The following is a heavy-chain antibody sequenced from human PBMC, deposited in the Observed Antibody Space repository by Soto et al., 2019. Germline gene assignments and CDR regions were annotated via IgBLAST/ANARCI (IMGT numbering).Heavy chain of an antibody. V-gene: IGHV1-69*01. CDR2: ILPMFDRP. D-gene: IGHD3-16*02. CDR1: GGTFNTYA. J-gene: IGHJ4*02. Sequence: QVQLGQSETEVKKPGSAVRVSCKASGGTFNTYAMTWVRQAPGQGLEWMGGILPMFDRPRYAQKFQGRGTITVDEPTNTAYMELSSLRSDDTAVYYCTRSIGSGGVIGGFDYWGQGTLVTVSS. CDR3: TRSIGSGGVIGGFDY.